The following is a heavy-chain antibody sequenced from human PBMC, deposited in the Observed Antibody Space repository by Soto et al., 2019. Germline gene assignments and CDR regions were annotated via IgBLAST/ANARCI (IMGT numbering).Heavy chain of an antibody. CDR2: IFSNDEK. CDR3: ARIKDATGYYIDY. Sequence: QVTLKESGPVLVKPTETLTLTCTVSGFSLSNAKMGVSWIRQPPGQALEWLAHIFSNDEKSYSTSLKSRLTISRDTSKSQVVLTMTNMDPVDTATYFCARIKDATGYYIDYWGQGTLVTVSS. V-gene: IGHV2-26*01. CDR1: GFSLSNAKMG. D-gene: IGHD3-9*01. J-gene: IGHJ4*02.